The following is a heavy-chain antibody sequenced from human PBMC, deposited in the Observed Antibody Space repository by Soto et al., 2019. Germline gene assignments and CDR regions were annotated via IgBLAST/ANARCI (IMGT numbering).Heavy chain of an antibody. Sequence: GGSLRLSCAASGFTFSSYGMHWVRQAPGKGLEWVAVISYDGSNKYYADSVKGRFTISRDNSKNTLYLQMNSLRAEDTAVYYCARIWHNWNDPVRWFDPWGQGTLVTVSS. J-gene: IGHJ5*02. CDR2: ISYDGSNK. CDR3: ARIWHNWNDPVRWFDP. V-gene: IGHV3-30*03. CDR1: GFTFSSYG. D-gene: IGHD1-20*01.